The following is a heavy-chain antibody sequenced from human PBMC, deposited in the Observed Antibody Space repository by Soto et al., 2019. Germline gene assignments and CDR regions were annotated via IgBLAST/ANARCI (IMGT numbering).Heavy chain of an antibody. J-gene: IGHJ5*02. V-gene: IGHV1-18*01. D-gene: IGHD2-15*01. Sequence: QVQLVQSGAEVKKPGASVKVSCKASGYTFTSYGISWVRQAPGQGLEWMGWISAYNGNTNYAQKXXGRVTMTTDTXXGXAXXELRSLRSDDTAVYYCARDRGHIVVVVAEFNWFDPWGQGPLVTVSS. CDR1: GYTFTSYG. CDR3: ARDRGHIVVVVAEFNWFDP. CDR2: ISAYNGNT.